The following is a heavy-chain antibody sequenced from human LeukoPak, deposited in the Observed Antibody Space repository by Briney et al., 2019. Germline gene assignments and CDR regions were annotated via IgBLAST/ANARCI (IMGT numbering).Heavy chain of an antibody. J-gene: IGHJ4*02. CDR1: GGSIRSGSHY. Sequence: SETLCLTCTVSGGSIRSGSHYWAWIRQPPGKGLEWIGSIYYSGSTYYNPSLENRVTISIDTSKNHFSLKLSSLSAADTSVYYCAKRDDSGGNLVDLWGQGTLVTVS. D-gene: IGHD3-22*01. V-gene: IGHV4-39*02. CDR2: IYYSGST. CDR3: AKRDDSGGNLVDL.